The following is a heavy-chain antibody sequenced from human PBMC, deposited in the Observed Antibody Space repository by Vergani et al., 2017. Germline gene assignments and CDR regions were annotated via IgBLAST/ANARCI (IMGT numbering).Heavy chain of an antibody. CDR1: GYTFTSYY. CDR2: FDPEDGET. J-gene: IGHJ4*02. CDR3: ATVGRDGYNYEEDYFDY. Sequence: QVQLVQSGAEVKKPGASVTVSCKASGYTFTSYYMHWVRQAPRKGLEWMGGFDPEDGETIYEQKFQGRVTMTEDTSTDTAYMELSSLGSEDTAVDYCATVGRDGYNYEEDYFDYWGQGTLVTVSS. V-gene: IGHV1-24*01. D-gene: IGHD5-24*01.